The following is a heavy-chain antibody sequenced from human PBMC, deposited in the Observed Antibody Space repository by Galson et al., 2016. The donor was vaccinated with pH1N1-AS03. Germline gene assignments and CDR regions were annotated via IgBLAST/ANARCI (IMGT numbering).Heavy chain of an antibody. Sequence: SVKVSCKASNYTFASHGISWVRQTPGQGLEWIGWISVYNGNSRYAQKFQGRVTMTTDTSTSTAFMELRSLRSDDTAFYYCARDGKIGMAAGGKSCDLWGQGTLVTVSS. CDR1: NYTFASHG. J-gene: IGHJ4*02. CDR3: ARDGKIGMAAGGKSCDL. CDR2: ISVYNGNS. V-gene: IGHV1-18*01. D-gene: IGHD6-13*01.